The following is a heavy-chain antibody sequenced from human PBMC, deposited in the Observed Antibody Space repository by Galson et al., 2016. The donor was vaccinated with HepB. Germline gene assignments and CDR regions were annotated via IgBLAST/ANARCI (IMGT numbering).Heavy chain of an antibody. CDR3: TLSSGDY. D-gene: IGHD3-22*01. CDR2: IRSKAYGGTT. J-gene: IGHJ4*02. Sequence: SLRLSCAASGFTFGVYAMSWFRQAPGKGLEWVGFIRSKAYGGTTVYAASVKGRFTISRDDSKSIAYLQMNSLKTEDTAVYYYTLSSGDYWGQGTPVTVSS. CDR1: GFTFGVYA. V-gene: IGHV3-49*03.